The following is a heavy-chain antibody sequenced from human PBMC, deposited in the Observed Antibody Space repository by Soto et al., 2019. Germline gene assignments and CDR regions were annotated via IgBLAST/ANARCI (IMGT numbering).Heavy chain of an antibody. CDR3: ARGRTVRNYADDSSDYFYLFDY. CDR1: GDSTSTFY. V-gene: IGHV4-59*01. J-gene: IGHJ4*02. CDR2: VYYTGST. Sequence: PSETLSLTCTVSGDSTSTFYWGWMRQSPGKELEWIGYVYYTGSTNYNPSLKSRVTISVDRSKNQFSLKLTSANAADTAVYYCARGRTVRNYADDSSDYFYLFDYWGQGTQVTVPS. D-gene: IGHD3-22*01.